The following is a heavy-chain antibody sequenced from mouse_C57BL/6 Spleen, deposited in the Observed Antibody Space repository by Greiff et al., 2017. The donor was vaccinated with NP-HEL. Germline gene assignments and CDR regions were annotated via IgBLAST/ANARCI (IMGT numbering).Heavy chain of an antibody. Sequence: EVKLVESEGGLVQPGSSLKLSCTASGFTFSDYYMARVRQVPEKGLEWVANINYDGSSTYSLDSLKSRFIISSDYAKNILYLQMSSLKTEDTATYYCAREDGGGFAYWGQGTLVTVSA. V-gene: IGHV5-16*01. J-gene: IGHJ3*01. CDR3: AREDGGGFAY. CDR1: GFTFSDYY. CDR2: INYDGSST. D-gene: IGHD2-3*01.